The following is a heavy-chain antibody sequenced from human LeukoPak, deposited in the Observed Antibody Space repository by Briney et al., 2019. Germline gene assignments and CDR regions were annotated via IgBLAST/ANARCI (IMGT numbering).Heavy chain of an antibody. CDR2: VSASSDI. Sequence: GGSLRLSCAASGFTFSSYTMNWVRQAPGKGLQWVSTVSASSDIHYSDSVKGRFTISRDNTRNSLYLQMNSLRDEDTAVYYCARGLPRGTMDVWGQGTTVTVSS. V-gene: IGHV3-48*02. D-gene: IGHD3-10*01. CDR1: GFTFSSYT. J-gene: IGHJ6*02. CDR3: ARGLPRGTMDV.